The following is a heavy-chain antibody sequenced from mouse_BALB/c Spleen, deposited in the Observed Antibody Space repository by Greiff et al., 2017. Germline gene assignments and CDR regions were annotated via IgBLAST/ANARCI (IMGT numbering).Heavy chain of an antibody. Sequence: LVESGGDLVKPGGSLKLSCAASGFTFSSYGMSWVRQTPDKRLEWVATISSGGSYTYYPDSVKGRFTISRDNAKNTLYLQMSSLKSEDTAMYYCARQWTTATFYYFDYWGQGTTLTVSS. CDR3: ARQWTTATFYYFDY. J-gene: IGHJ2*01. CDR1: GFTFSSYG. CDR2: ISSGGSYT. V-gene: IGHV5-6*01. D-gene: IGHD1-2*01.